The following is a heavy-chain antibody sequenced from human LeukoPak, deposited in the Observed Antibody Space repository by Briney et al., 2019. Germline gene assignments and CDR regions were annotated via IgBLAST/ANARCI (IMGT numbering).Heavy chain of an antibody. CDR1: GLPFNDLW. V-gene: IGHV3-7*01. D-gene: IGHD6-13*01. CDR2: IKTDGSVK. CDR3: ARVGYTSSWYGAAYYFGY. J-gene: IGHJ4*02. Sequence: GGSLRLSCAASGLPFNDLWMTWVRQAPGKGLEWVALIKTDGSVKEYVESVKGRFTISRDNARNSLYLQMNSLRAEDTAVYYCARVGYTSSWYGAAYYFGYWGQGTLVTVSS.